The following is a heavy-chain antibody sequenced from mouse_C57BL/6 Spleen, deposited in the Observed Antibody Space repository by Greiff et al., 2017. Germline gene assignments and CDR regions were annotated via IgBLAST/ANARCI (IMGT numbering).Heavy chain of an antibody. V-gene: IGHV1-26*01. CDR1: GYTFTDYY. Sequence: VQLQQSGPELVKPGASVKISCKASGYTFTDYYMNWVKQSHGKSLEWIGDINPNNGGTSYNQKFKGKATLTVDKSSSTAYMELRSLTSEDSAVYYCARSRDYSNWGFDYWGQGTTLTVSS. CDR2: INPNNGGT. CDR3: ARSRDYSNWGFDY. D-gene: IGHD2-5*01. J-gene: IGHJ2*01.